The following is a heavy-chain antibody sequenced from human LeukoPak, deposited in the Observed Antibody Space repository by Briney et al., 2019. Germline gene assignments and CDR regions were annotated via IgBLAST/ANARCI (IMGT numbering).Heavy chain of an antibody. J-gene: IGHJ3*02. Sequence: SETLSLTCAVYGGSFSGYYWSWIRQPPGKGLEWIGEINHSGSTNYNPSLKSRVTISVDTSKNQFSLKLSSVSAADTAVYYCARRSTSCYYCAFDIWGQGTMVTVSS. D-gene: IGHD2-2*01. CDR2: INHSGST. CDR1: GGSFSGYY. CDR3: ARRSTSCYYCAFDI. V-gene: IGHV4-34*01.